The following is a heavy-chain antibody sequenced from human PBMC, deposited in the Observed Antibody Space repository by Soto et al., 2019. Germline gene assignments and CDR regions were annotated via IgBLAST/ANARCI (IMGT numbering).Heavy chain of an antibody. CDR3: ARDYRMTTVSTGDWYFDL. CDR1: GGTFSSYA. D-gene: IGHD4-4*01. Sequence: QVQLVQSGAEVKKPGSSVQVSCKASGGTFSSYAISWVRQAPGQGLEWMGGIIPIFGTANYAQKFQGRVTITADKSTSTAYMELSSLRSEDTAVYYCARDYRMTTVSTGDWYFDLWGRGTLVTVSS. CDR2: IIPIFGTA. V-gene: IGHV1-69*06. J-gene: IGHJ2*01.